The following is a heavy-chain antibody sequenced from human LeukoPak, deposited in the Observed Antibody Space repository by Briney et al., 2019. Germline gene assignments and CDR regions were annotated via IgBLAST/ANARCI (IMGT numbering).Heavy chain of an antibody. J-gene: IGHJ4*02. CDR3: ARDSVFGYYDSSGYYSPFDY. V-gene: IGHV1-8*03. CDR2: MNPNSGNT. D-gene: IGHD3-22*01. Sequence: GASVKVSCKASGYTFTSYDINWVRQATGQGLEWMGWMNPNSGNTGYAQKFQGRVTITRNTSISTAYMELSSLRSEDTAVYYCARDSVFGYYDSSGYYSPFDYWGQGTLVTVSS. CDR1: GYTFTSYD.